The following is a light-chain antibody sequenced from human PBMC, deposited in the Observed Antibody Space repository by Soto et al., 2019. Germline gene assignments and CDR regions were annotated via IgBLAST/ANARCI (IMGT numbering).Light chain of an antibody. CDR1: QSVSSY. J-gene: IGKJ5*01. CDR3: QQRSNWPPIT. Sequence: SVLTQSPATLSLSPGARATLSCRASQSVSSYLAWYQQKPGQAPRLLIYDASNRATGIPARFSGSGSGTDFTLTIISLEPEDFAVYYCQQRSNWPPITFGQGTRLEIK. CDR2: DAS. V-gene: IGKV3-11*01.